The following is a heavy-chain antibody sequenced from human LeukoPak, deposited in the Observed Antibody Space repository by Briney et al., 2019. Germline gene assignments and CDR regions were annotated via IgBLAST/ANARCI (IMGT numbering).Heavy chain of an antibody. CDR3: ARALGGYVKSTEAWFDP. J-gene: IGHJ5*02. CDR1: GGSTSSTSYY. V-gene: IGHV4-31*03. Sequence: PSETLSLTCTFSGGSTSSTSYYWAWIRQPPGKGLEWIGYIYYSGSTYYNPSLKSRVTISVDTSKNQFSLKLSSVTAADTAVYYCARALGGYVKSTEAWFDPWGQGTLMTVSA. D-gene: IGHD3-16*01. CDR2: IYYSGST.